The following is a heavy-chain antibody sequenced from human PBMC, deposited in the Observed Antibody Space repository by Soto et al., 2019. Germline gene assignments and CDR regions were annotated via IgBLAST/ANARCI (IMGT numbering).Heavy chain of an antibody. D-gene: IGHD6-13*01. V-gene: IGHV1-69*02. CDR2: IIPILGIA. CDR1: GGTFSSYT. CDR3: ARAIAAAGPVLD. J-gene: IGHJ4*02. Sequence: QVQLVQSGAEVKKPGSSVKVSCKASGGTFSSYTISWVRQAPGQGLEWMGRIIPILGIANYAQKFQGRVTITADKATSTAYMELSSLRSEDTAVYYCARAIAAAGPVLDWGQGTLVTVSS.